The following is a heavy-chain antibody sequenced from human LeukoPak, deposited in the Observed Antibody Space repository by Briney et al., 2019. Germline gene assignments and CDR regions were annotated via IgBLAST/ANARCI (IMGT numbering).Heavy chain of an antibody. CDR1: GFTFSSYS. V-gene: IGHV3-21*01. J-gene: IGHJ4*02. CDR2: ISSSSSYI. Sequence: GGSLRHSCAASGFTFSSYSMNWVRQAPGKGLEWVSSISSSSSYIYYADSVKGRFTISRDNAKNSLYLQMNSLRAEDTAVYYCARDKLAVAGSFDYWGQGTLVTVSS. CDR3: ARDKLAVAGSFDY. D-gene: IGHD6-19*01.